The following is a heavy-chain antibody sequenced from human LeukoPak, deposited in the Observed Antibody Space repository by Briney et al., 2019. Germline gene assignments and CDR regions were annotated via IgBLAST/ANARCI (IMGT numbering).Heavy chain of an antibody. CDR2: ISSSGSTI. D-gene: IGHD1-26*01. CDR3: ARVFRNSGSYFDY. CDR1: GFTFSSYE. J-gene: IGHJ4*02. V-gene: IGHV3-48*03. Sequence: GGSLRLSCAASGFTFSSYEMNWVRQAPGKGLEWVSYISSSGSTIYYADSVKGRFTISRDNAKNSVYLQMNGLRGEDTAVYYCARVFRNSGSYFDYWGQGTLVTVSS.